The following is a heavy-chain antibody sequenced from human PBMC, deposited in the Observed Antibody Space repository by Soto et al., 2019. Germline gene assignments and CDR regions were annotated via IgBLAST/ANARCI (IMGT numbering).Heavy chain of an antibody. V-gene: IGHV1-69*02. CDR1: GGTFSSYT. CDR3: SRGVASLVDS. J-gene: IGHJ4*02. Sequence: QVQLVQSGAEVKKPGSSVRVSCTPSGGTFSSYTISWVRQAPGQGLEWMGRIVPITGMTRYAQKFQGRLTIPAVTSTTTAYLELSSLTSEYSAVYFCSRGVASLVDSWGQGTQVTVSS. CDR2: IVPITGMT. D-gene: IGHD2-15*01.